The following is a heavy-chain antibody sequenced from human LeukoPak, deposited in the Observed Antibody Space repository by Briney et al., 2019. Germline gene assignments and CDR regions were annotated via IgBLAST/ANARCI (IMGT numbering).Heavy chain of an antibody. CDR2: IYYRGST. D-gene: IGHD3-22*01. J-gene: IGHJ3*02. Sequence: SQTLSLTCTVSGGSISSGGYSWNWIRQHPGKGLEWIGYIYYRGSTYYNPSLKSRVTISVDTSKIQFSLKLSSVTAADTAVYYCARDDSSGYYNPRGAFDIWGQGTMVTVSS. CDR3: ARDDSSGYYNPRGAFDI. CDR1: GGSISSGGYS. V-gene: IGHV4-31*03.